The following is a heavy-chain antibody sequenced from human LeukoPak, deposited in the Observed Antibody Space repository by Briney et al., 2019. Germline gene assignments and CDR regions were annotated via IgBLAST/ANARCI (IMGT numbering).Heavy chain of an antibody. CDR1: GGSMSNSGYY. CDR3: ARCGYGSGGDY. D-gene: IGHD3-10*01. Sequence: SETLSLTCTVSGGSMSNSGYYWSWIRQPAGKGLEWIGRIYTSGSTSYNPSLKSRVTISIDTSKNQFSLKLSSVTAADTAIYYCARCGYGSGGDYWGQGTLVTVSS. CDR2: IYTSGST. J-gene: IGHJ4*02. V-gene: IGHV4-61*02.